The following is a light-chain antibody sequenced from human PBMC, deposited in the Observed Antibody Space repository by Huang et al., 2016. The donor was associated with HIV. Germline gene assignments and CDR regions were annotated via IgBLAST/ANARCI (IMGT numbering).Light chain of an antibody. CDR1: QSVLYSANNKNY. V-gene: IGKV4-1*01. CDR2: GAS. CDR3: QQYYSTPWT. J-gene: IGKJ1*01. Sequence: DIVMTQSPDSLAVSLGERATINCKSSQSVLYSANNKNYLAWYQQKPGQPPKLLIYGASTRDSGVPDRVSGSGSGTEFTLTISSLQAEDVAVYYCQQYYSTPWTFGQGTKVEIK.